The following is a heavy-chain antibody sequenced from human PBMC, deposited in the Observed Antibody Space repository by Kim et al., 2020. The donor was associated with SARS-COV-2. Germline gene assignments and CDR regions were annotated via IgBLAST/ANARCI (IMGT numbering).Heavy chain of an antibody. CDR1: GFTFSSYS. Sequence: GGSLRLSCAASGFTFSSYSMNWVRQAPGKGLDWVSYISSSSSTIYYADTVKGRFTISRDNAKNSLYLQMNSLRDEDTAVYYCASYPGYCSGGSCHNFDYWGQGTLVTVSS. V-gene: IGHV3-48*02. CDR2: ISSSSSTI. CDR3: ASYPGYCSGGSCHNFDY. D-gene: IGHD2-15*01. J-gene: IGHJ4*02.